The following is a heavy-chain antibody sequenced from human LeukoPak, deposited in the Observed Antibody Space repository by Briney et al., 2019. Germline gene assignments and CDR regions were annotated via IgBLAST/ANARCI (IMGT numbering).Heavy chain of an antibody. Sequence: GGSLRLSCAASGFWFVSYSMNWVRQAPGRGLEWISYISSSSSFIHYADSVKGRFTISRDNAKNSLYLQMNSLTDEDAAVYYCARDYNYDSGASVDYWGQGTLVAVSS. D-gene: IGHD3-22*01. CDR3: ARDYNYDSGASVDY. CDR1: GFWFVSYS. J-gene: IGHJ4*02. V-gene: IGHV3-21*05. CDR2: ISSSSSFI.